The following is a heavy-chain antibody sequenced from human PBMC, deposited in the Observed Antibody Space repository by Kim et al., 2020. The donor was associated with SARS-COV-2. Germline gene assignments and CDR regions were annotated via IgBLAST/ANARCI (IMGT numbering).Heavy chain of an antibody. CDR1: GFTFSSYG. Sequence: GGSLRLSCAASGFTFSSYGMHWVRQAPGKGLEWVAVISYDGSNKYYADSVKGRFTISRDNSKNTLYLQMNSLRAEDTAVYYCAKAGFGAYCGGCFYSDFDYWGQGTLVTVSS. J-gene: IGHJ4*02. CDR3: AKAGFGAYCGGCFYSDFDY. CDR2: ISYDGSNK. V-gene: IGHV3-30*18. D-gene: IGHD2-21*02.